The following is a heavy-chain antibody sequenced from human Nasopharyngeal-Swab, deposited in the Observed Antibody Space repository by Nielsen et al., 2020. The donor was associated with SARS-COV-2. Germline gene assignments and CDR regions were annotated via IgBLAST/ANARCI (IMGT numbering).Heavy chain of an antibody. Sequence: GGSLRLSCAASGFTFSSSWMHWIRQDPGKGLVWVARMNSDGSTINYGDSVMGRFIISRDNAKNMLYLQMYSLGAEDTAVYYCATAGNYRFDNWGHGTLVTVSS. CDR2: MNSDGSTI. J-gene: IGHJ4*01. D-gene: IGHD3-16*02. V-gene: IGHV3-74*01. CDR1: GFTFSSSW. CDR3: ATAGNYRFDN.